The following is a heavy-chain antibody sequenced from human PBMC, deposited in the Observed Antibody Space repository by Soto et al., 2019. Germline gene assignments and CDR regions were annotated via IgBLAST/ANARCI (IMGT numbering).Heavy chain of an antibody. CDR1: GFTFSYYY. D-gene: IGHD2-15*01. CDR2: ISSSSSYT. J-gene: IGHJ4*02. CDR3: ARVKDGGGPFDY. Sequence: PGGSLRLSCAASGFTFSYYYMSWIRQAPGKGLEWVSYISSSSSYTNYADSVKGRFTISRDNAKNSLYLQMNSLRAEDTAVYYCARVKDGGGPFDYWGQGTLVTVSS. V-gene: IGHV3-11*06.